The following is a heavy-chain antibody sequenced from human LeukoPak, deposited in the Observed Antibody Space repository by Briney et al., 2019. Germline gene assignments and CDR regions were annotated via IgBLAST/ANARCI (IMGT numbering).Heavy chain of an antibody. CDR1: GYTLTVYY. D-gene: IGHD2-21*01. J-gene: IGHJ4*02. V-gene: IGHV1-2*02. Sequence: GASVKVSCKASGYTLTVYYIHWVRQAPGQGLEWMGGINPNRGGTNYAQKFQGRVTMTRDTSISTTYMELSRLRPDDTAVYSCELVIERMYYFDYWGQGTLVTVSS. CDR2: INPNRGGT. CDR3: ELVIERMYYFDY.